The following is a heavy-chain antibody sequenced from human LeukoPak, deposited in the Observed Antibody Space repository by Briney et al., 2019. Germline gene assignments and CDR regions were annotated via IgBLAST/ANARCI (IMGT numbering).Heavy chain of an antibody. Sequence: GGSLRLSCAASGFTFSSYWMSWARQAPGKGLEWVATIKQDGSEKDFVDSVKGRLTISRDNAKNSLYLQMNSLRAEDTALYYCARVGYYYHYWGQGTLVTVSS. CDR2: IKQDGSEK. J-gene: IGHJ4*02. CDR1: GFTFSSYW. D-gene: IGHD3-22*01. CDR3: ARVGYYYHY. V-gene: IGHV3-7*01.